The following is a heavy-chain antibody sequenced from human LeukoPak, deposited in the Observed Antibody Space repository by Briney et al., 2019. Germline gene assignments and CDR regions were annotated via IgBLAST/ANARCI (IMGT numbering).Heavy chain of an antibody. Sequence: PGGSLRLSCAGSGFTFSKAWMSWVGQAPGKGMEWVGRIKSKTDGGTTDYAAPVKGRFTISTDDSKNTLYLQMNSLKTEDTAVYYCTTGAREHWGQGTLVTVSS. CDR1: GFTFSKAW. J-gene: IGHJ4*02. CDR2: IKSKTDGGTT. D-gene: IGHD1-1*01. CDR3: TTGAREH. V-gene: IGHV3-15*01.